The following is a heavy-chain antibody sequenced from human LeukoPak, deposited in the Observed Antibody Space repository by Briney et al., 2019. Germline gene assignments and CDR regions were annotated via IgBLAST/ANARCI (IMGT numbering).Heavy chain of an antibody. CDR2: IKSKTDGGTT. V-gene: IGHV3-15*01. D-gene: IGHD1-26*01. CDR3: TTDPVGATDFDY. J-gene: IGHJ4*02. Sequence: PGGSLRLSYAASGFTFSNAWMSWVRQAPGKGLEWVGRIKSKTDGGTTDYAAPVKGRFTISRDDSKNTLYLQMNSLKTEDTAVYYCTTDPVGATDFDYWGQGTLVTVSS. CDR1: GFTFSNAW.